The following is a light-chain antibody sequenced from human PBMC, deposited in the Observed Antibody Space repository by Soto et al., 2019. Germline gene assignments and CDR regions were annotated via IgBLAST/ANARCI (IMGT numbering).Light chain of an antibody. CDR3: CSYAGSYRVV. J-gene: IGLJ2*01. V-gene: IGLV2-11*01. CDR2: DVS. CDR1: SSDVGGYNY. Sequence: QSALTQPRSVSGSPGQSVTISCTGTSSDVGGYNYVSWYQQHPGKAPKLMIYDVSKRPSGVPDRFSGSKSDNTASLTISGLQAEDEADYYCCSYAGSYRVVFGGGTKVTVL.